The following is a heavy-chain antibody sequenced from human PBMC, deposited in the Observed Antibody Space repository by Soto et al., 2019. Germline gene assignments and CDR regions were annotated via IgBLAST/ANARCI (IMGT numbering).Heavy chain of an antibody. J-gene: IGHJ4*02. D-gene: IGHD4-4*01. V-gene: IGHV3-53*01. CDR1: GFTVSGNC. Sequence: EVLLVESGGGVVQPGGSLRLSCAASGFTVSGNCMSWVRQAPGKGLEWVSVIYSGDITYYADSVKGRFTISRDNSKNTLYLQMNSLRAEDTAVYYCARGQVTDHAYFDYWGQGTQVTVSS. CDR3: ARGQVTDHAYFDY. CDR2: IYSGDIT.